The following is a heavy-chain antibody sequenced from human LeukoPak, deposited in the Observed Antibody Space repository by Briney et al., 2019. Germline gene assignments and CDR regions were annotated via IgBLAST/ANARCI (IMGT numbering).Heavy chain of an antibody. V-gene: IGHV3-23*01. CDR1: GFTFSSYA. CDR3: AKVRSGYYGSGSYLHH. D-gene: IGHD3-10*01. CDR2: ISGSGGTT. Sequence: GGSLRLSCAASGFTFSSYAMTWVRQAPGEGLEWVSAISGSGGTTYYADSVKGRFTISRDNSKNTLYLQMNSLRAEDTAVYYCAKVRSGYYGSGSYLHHWGQGTLVTVSS. J-gene: IGHJ1*01.